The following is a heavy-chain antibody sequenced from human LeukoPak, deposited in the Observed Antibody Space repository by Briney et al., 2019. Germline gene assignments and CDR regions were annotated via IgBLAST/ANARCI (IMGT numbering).Heavy chain of an antibody. Sequence: SETLSLTCAVYGGSFSGYYWSWIRQPPGKGLEWIGYIHYSGSTNYNPSLKSRVTISVGMSKNQFSLKLSSVTVADTAVYYCARGAVAAADDAFDIWGQGTMVTVSS. D-gene: IGHD6-13*01. V-gene: IGHV4-59*08. CDR3: ARGAVAAADDAFDI. J-gene: IGHJ3*02. CDR2: IHYSGST. CDR1: GGSFSGYY.